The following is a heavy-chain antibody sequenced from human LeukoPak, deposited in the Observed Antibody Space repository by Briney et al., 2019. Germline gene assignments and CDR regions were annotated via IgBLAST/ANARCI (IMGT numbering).Heavy chain of an antibody. CDR2: MNPNSGGT. J-gene: IGHJ6*03. V-gene: IGHV1-2*02. CDR3: ARRSVTTPLYYYYYYMDV. Sequence: ASVKVSCKASGYTFTDYYIHWVRQAPGQGLEWMAWMNPNSGGTSYAQKFQGRVTMTRDTSISTGYMELSRLRFDDTAVYYCARRSVTTPLYYYYYYMDVWGKGTTVTVSS. CDR1: GYTFTDYY. D-gene: IGHD4-11*01.